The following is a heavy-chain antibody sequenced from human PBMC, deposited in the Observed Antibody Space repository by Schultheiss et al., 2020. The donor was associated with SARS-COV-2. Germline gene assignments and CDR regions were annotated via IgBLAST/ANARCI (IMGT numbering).Heavy chain of an antibody. CDR3: ARQGYITGDHRDFDI. CDR1: GDSISSYY. J-gene: IGHJ3*02. D-gene: IGHD7-27*01. Sequence: SQTLSLTCTVSGDSISSYYWGWIRQPPGKGLEWIGSIYYSGSTYYNPSLKSRVTISVDTSKNQFSLKLSSVTAADTAVYYCARQGYITGDHRDFDIWGQGTMVTVSS. V-gene: IGHV4-39*01. CDR2: IYYSGST.